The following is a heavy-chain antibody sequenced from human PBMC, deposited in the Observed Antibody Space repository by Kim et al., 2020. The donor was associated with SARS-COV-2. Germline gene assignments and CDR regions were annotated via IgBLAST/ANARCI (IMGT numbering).Heavy chain of an antibody. V-gene: IGHV1-18*01. D-gene: IGHD3-9*01. CDR1: GYTFTSYG. CDR2: ISVYNGNT. Sequence: ASVTVSCKASGYTFTSYGISWVRQAPGQGLEWMGWISVYNGNTNYAQRLQGRVTMTTDTSTSTAYMELRSLISDDTAVYYCARDSKAYYDILSGYSDYSYGMDVWGQGTTVTVSS. J-gene: IGHJ6*02. CDR3: ARDSKAYYDILSGYSDYSYGMDV.